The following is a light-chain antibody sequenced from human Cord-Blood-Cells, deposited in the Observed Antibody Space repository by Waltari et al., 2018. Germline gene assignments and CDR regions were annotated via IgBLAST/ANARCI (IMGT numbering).Light chain of an antibody. J-gene: IGLJ2*01. Sequence: SYALAQPPAVSASPGQTASITCSGDPVGDKNAGWYQQKPGQSPVLVIYQDSKRPSGIPERFSGSNSGNTATLTISGTQAMDEADYYCQAWDSSTHVVFGGGTKLTVL. CDR3: QAWDSSTHVV. V-gene: IGLV3-1*01. CDR2: QDS. CDR1: PVGDKN.